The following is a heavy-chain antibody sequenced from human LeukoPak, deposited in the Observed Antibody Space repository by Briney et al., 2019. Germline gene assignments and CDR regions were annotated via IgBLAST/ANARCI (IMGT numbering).Heavy chain of an antibody. V-gene: IGHV1-69*13. J-gene: IGHJ5*02. CDR1: GYTFTSYG. CDR2: IIPIFGTA. Sequence: ASVKVSCKASGYTFTSYGISWVRQAPGQGLEWMGGIIPIFGTANYAQKFQGRVTITADESTSTAYMELSSLRSEDTAVYYCARDRVHFDPWGQGTLVTVSS. CDR3: ARDRVHFDP.